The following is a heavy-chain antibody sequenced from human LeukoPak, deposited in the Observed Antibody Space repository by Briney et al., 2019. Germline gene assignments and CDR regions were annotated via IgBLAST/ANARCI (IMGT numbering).Heavy chain of an antibody. CDR1: GGSISSYY. V-gene: IGHV4-59*01. J-gene: IGHJ3*02. Sequence: SETLSLTCTVSGGSISSYYWSWIRQPPGKGLEWIGYIYYSGSTNYNPSLKSRVTISVDTSKNQFSLKLSSVTAADTAVYYCAREPEDFYGSGSYAFDIWGQGTMVTVSS. D-gene: IGHD3-10*01. CDR3: AREPEDFYGSGSYAFDI. CDR2: IYYSGST.